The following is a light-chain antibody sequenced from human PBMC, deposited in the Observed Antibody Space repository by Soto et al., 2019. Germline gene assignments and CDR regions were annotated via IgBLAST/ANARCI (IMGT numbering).Light chain of an antibody. CDR1: SSDVGGFEY. CDR2: DVT. CDR3: SSYSISTAYL. J-gene: IGLJ1*01. Sequence: QSALSQPASVSGSPGQSITISCTGTSSDVGGFEYVSWYQHQPGKAPKLIIYDVTKRPSGVSNRFSGSKSGNTASLTISGLQAEDEADYFCSSYSISTAYLFGTGTKLTVL. V-gene: IGLV2-14*01.